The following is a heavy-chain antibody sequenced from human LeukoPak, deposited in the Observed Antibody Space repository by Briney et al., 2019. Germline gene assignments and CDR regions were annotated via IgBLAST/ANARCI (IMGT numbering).Heavy chain of an antibody. D-gene: IGHD5-12*01. CDR3: ARDPGSGYEEHFDY. J-gene: IGHJ4*02. CDR1: GFTFDDYG. V-gene: IGHV3-20*04. Sequence: GGSLRLSCAASGFTFDDYGLSWVRQAPGKGPEWVSTINWNGGSTGYADSVKGRFTISRDNAKNSLYLQMNSLRAEDTALYYCARDPGSGYEEHFDYWGQGTLVTVSS. CDR2: INWNGGST.